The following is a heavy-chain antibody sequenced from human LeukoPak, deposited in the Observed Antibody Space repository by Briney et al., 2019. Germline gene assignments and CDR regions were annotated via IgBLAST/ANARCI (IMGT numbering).Heavy chain of an antibody. CDR1: GFTFSNYW. CDR2: IKQDGSEK. V-gene: IGHV3-7*03. CDR3: AKVIAAAGPLDY. J-gene: IGHJ4*02. Sequence: PGGSLRLSCAASGFTFSNYWMNWVRQAPGKGLEWVANIKQDGSEKYYVDSVKGRFTISRDNAKNSLYLQMNSLRAEDTALYYCAKVIAAAGPLDYWGQGALVTVSS. D-gene: IGHD6-13*01.